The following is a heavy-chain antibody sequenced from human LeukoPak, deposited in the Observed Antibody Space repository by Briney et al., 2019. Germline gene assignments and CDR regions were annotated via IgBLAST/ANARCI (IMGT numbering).Heavy chain of an antibody. V-gene: IGHV4-39*01. J-gene: IGHJ3*02. CDR2: IYYSGST. D-gene: IGHD3-10*01. Sequence: SKTLSLTCTVSGGSISRGTYYWGWIRQPPGKGLEWLGSIYYSGSTHHNPSLESRGTISVDTSKNEFSLKLTSVTAADTAVYYCARHFRGYYYDAFDIWGQGTLVTVSS. CDR3: ARHFRGYYYDAFDI. CDR1: GGSISRGTYY.